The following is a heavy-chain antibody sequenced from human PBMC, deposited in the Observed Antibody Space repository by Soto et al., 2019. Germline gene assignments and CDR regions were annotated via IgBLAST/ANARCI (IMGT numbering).Heavy chain of an antibody. Sequence: PSETLSLTCAVYGGAFSGYYWSWIRQPPGKGLEWIGEINHSGSTNYNPSLKSQVTISVDTSKNQFSLKLSSVTAADTAVYYCARGGRGYSYAWGQGTLVTVSS. J-gene: IGHJ5*02. D-gene: IGHD5-18*01. CDR2: INHSGST. V-gene: IGHV4-34*01. CDR3: ARGGRGYSYA. CDR1: GGAFSGYY.